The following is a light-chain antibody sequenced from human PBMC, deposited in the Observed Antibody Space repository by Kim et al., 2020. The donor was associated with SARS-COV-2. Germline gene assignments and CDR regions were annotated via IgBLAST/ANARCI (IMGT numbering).Light chain of an antibody. V-gene: IGLV2-8*01. CDR1: SSDVGAYNY. Sequence: GQSVTLSCTGTSSDVGAYNYVSWYQQHPGKAPKLMIFEVNKRPSGVPDRFSGSKSGNTASLSVSGLQAEDEADYYCSSYAGSNNLIFGGGTQLTVL. J-gene: IGLJ2*01. CDR2: EVN. CDR3: SSYAGSNNLI.